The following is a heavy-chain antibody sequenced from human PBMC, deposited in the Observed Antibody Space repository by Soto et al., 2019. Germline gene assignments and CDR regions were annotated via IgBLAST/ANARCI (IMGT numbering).Heavy chain of an antibody. CDR2: ISAYNGNT. J-gene: IGHJ6*02. V-gene: IGHV1-18*04. D-gene: IGHD5-12*01. CDR1: GYTFTSYG. CDR3: ARDSLATMIFDYYYYGMDV. Sequence: QVQLVQSGAEVKKPGASVKVSCKASGYTFTSYGISWVRQAPGQGLEWMGWISAYNGNTNYAQKRQGRVTMTTDTSTSTAYMELRSLRSDDTAVYYCARDSLATMIFDYYYYGMDVWGQGTTVTVSS.